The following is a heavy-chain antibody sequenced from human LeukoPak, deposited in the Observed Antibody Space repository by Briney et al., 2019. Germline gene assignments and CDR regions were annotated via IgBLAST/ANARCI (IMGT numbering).Heavy chain of an antibody. Sequence: SETLSLTCTVSGGSISSSSYHWGWIRQPPGKGLEWIGSIYYTGSTFYNPSLKSRVTISVDTSKNQFSLKLASVTAADTAVYYCARRSSSYYFDYWGQGTLVTVSS. CDR3: ARRSSSYYFDY. CDR2: IYYTGST. J-gene: IGHJ4*02. CDR1: GGSISSSSYH. V-gene: IGHV4-39*01.